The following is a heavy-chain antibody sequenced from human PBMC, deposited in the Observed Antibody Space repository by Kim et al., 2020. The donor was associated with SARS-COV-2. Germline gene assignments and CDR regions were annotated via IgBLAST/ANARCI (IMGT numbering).Heavy chain of an antibody. J-gene: IGHJ5*02. CDR3: ARNPNYYDSSGYYDP. V-gene: IGHV5-51*01. Sequence: PSLQGQVTISADKSISTAYLQWSSLKASDTAMYYCARNPNYYDSSGYYDPWGQGTLVTVSS. D-gene: IGHD3-22*01.